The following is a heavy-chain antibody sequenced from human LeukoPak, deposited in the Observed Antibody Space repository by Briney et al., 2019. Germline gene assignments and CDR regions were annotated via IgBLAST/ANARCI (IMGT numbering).Heavy chain of an antibody. J-gene: IGHJ4*02. D-gene: IGHD1-26*01. V-gene: IGHV1-46*01. Sequence: ASVKVSCKASGYTFTSYYMHWVRQAPGQGLEWMGIINPSGGSTSYAQKFQGRVTMTRDMSTSTVYMELSSLRSEDTAVYYCARERTSHSSGSYRIGKFDYWGQGTLVTVSS. CDR1: GYTFTSYY. CDR3: ARERTSHSSGSYRIGKFDY. CDR2: INPSGGST.